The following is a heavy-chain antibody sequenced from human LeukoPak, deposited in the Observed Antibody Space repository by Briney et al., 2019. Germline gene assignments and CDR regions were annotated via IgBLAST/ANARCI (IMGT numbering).Heavy chain of an antibody. J-gene: IGHJ5*02. CDR1: GYTFTGYY. D-gene: IGHD4-17*01. Sequence: ASVKVSCKASGYTFTGYYMHWVRQAPGQGLEWMGWINPNSGGTNYAQKFQGRVTMTRDTSISTVYMELSSLRSEDTAVYYCARASNPKNYGDYDWFDPWGQGTLVTVSS. CDR2: INPNSGGT. CDR3: ARASNPKNYGDYDWFDP. V-gene: IGHV1-2*02.